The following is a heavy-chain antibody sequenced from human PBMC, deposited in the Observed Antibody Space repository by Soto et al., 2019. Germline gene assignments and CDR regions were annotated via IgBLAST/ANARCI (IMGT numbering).Heavy chain of an antibody. CDR2: INHSGST. J-gene: IGHJ6*02. CDR1: GGSFSAYY. CDR3: ARGFPTHYYYGMDV. Sequence: QVQLQQWGAGLLKPSETLSLTCAVYGGSFSAYYWSWIRQPPGKGLEWIGEINHSGSTNYNPSLRCRVTRSVDTSKTQCSLKLSSVTAADTAVYYCARGFPTHYYYGMDVWGQGTTVTVSS. V-gene: IGHV4-34*01.